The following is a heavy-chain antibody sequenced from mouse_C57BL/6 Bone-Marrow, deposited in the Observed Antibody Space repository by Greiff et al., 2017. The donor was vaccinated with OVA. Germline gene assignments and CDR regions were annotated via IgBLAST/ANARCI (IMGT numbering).Heavy chain of an antibody. V-gene: IGHV1-64*01. CDR1: GYTFTSYW. J-gene: IGHJ3*01. Sequence: QVQLQQPGAELVKPGASVKLSCKASGYTFTSYWMHWVKQRPGQGLEWIGMIHPNSGSTNYNEKFKGKATLTVDKSSSTAYMQLSSLTSEDSAVYYCARGTFYYDYAWFAYWGQGTLVTVSA. D-gene: IGHD2-4*01. CDR3: ARGTFYYDYAWFAY. CDR2: IHPNSGST.